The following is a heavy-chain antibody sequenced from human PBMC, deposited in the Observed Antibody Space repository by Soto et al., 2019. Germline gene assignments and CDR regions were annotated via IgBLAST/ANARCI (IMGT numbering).Heavy chain of an antibody. Sequence: SVKVSCKASGGTFSSYAISWVRQAPGQGLEWMGGIIPIFGTANYAQKFQGRVTITADESTSTAYMELSSLRSEDTAVYYCARGPRDYEYYYYGMDVWGQGTTVTVSS. V-gene: IGHV1-69*13. D-gene: IGHD3-22*01. CDR3: ARGPRDYEYYYYGMDV. CDR1: GGTFSSYA. CDR2: IIPIFGTA. J-gene: IGHJ6*02.